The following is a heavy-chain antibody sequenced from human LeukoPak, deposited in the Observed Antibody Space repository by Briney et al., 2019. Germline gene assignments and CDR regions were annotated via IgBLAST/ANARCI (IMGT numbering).Heavy chain of an antibody. CDR1: GGSISSGDYY. Sequence: SETLSLTCTVSGGSISSGDYYWSWIRQPPGKGLEWIGYIYYSGSTYYNPSLRSRVTISVDTSKNQFSLKLSSVTAADTAVYYCARGAAATGDAFDIWGQGTTVTVSS. CDR2: IYYSGST. D-gene: IGHD6-25*01. V-gene: IGHV4-30-4*08. J-gene: IGHJ3*02. CDR3: ARGAAATGDAFDI.